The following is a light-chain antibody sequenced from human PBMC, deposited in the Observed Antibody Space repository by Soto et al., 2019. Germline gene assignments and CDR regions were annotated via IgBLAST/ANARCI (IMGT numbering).Light chain of an antibody. CDR1: QSVLYSSNNKNY. V-gene: IGKV4-1*01. CDR2: WAS. CDR3: QQCYSPPYT. J-gene: IGKJ2*01. Sequence: DIVMTQSPDSLTVSLGERATINCKSSQSVLYSSNNKNYLAWYQQKPGQPPKLRIYWASTRESGVPDRLSGSGSATDFTLTISSLQAEDAAVYYCQQCYSPPYTFGQGTKLEI.